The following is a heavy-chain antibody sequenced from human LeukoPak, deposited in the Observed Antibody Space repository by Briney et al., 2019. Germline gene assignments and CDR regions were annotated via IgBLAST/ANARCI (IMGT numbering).Heavy chain of an antibody. CDR1: GGSIRSTFYY. CDR2: IYYSGST. D-gene: IGHD3-22*01. V-gene: IGHV4-61*05. J-gene: IGHJ4*02. CDR3: ARVADVYSSGYSDY. Sequence: SETLSLTCTASGGSIRSTFYYWGWIRQPPGKGLEWIGYIYYSGSTNYNPSLKSRVTISVDTSKNQFSLKLSSVTAADTAVYYCARVADVYSSGYSDYWGQGTLVTVSS.